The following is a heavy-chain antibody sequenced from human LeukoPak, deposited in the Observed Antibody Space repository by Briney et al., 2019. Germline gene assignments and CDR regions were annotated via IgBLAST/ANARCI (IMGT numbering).Heavy chain of an antibody. Sequence: GGSLRLSCAASGFTFSSYAMHWVRQAPGEGLEWVAVISYDGSNKYYADSVKGRFTISRDNSKNTLYLQMNSLRAEDTAVYYCAKDRGSSWYFDYWGQGTLVTVSS. CDR2: ISYDGSNK. D-gene: IGHD6-13*01. J-gene: IGHJ4*02. V-gene: IGHV3-30*04. CDR1: GFTFSSYA. CDR3: AKDRGSSWYFDY.